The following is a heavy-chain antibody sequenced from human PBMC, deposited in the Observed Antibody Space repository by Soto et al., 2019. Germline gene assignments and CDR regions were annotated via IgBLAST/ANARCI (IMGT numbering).Heavy chain of an antibody. CDR3: ARELLFYDSDGFSWDDAFDI. Sequence: QMHLQESDSGLVKPSQTLSLTCAVSGGSLSSSAYSWSWIRQPPGKGLEWIGFIYQSGSTYYNPSLKSRVTMSLDRPKNQFSLKLSSVTAADTAVYYCARELLFYDSDGFSWDDAFDIWGQGTMVTVSS. D-gene: IGHD3-22*01. CDR2: IYQSGST. CDR1: GGSLSSSAYS. J-gene: IGHJ3*02. V-gene: IGHV4-30-2*01.